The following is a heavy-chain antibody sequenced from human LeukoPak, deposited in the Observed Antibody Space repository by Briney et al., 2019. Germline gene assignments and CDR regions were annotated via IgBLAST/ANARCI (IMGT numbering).Heavy chain of an antibody. CDR1: GFTFSSSG. V-gene: IGHV3-30*18. D-gene: IGHD6-6*01. CDR2: ISYDGSNK. J-gene: IGHJ4*02. CDR3: AKRLDSSSSGFDY. Sequence: GGSLRLSCAASGFTFSSSGMHWVRQAPGKGLEWVAVISYDGSNKYYADSVKGRFTISRDNSKNTLYLQMNSLRAEDTAVYYCAKRLDSSSSGFDYWGQGTLVTVSS.